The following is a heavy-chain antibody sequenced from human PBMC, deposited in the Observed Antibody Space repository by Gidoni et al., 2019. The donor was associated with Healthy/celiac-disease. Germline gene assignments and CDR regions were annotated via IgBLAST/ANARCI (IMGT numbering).Heavy chain of an antibody. V-gene: IGHV3-21*01. J-gene: IGHJ4*02. CDR2: ISSSSSYI. Sequence: EVQLVESGGGLVKPGGSLRLSCAASGFTFSSYSMNWVRQAPGKGLEWVSSISSSSSYIYYADSVKGRFTISRDNAKNSLYLQMNSLRAEDTAVYYCAGSITIFTWATPHTGLDYWGQGTLVTVSS. D-gene: IGHD3-9*01. CDR3: AGSITIFTWATPHTGLDY. CDR1: GFTFSSYS.